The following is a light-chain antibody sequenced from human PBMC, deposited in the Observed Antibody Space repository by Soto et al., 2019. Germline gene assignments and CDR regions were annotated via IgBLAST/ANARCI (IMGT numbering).Light chain of an antibody. CDR1: QSISSY. CDR3: QQSYSTPGGFT. CDR2: AAS. Sequence: DIQMTQSPSSLSASVGDRVTITCRASQSISSYLNWYQQKPGKAPKLLIYAASSLQSGVPSRFSGSGSGTDFTLTISSLQPEDFATYYCQQSYSTPGGFTFGPGTKLDIK. J-gene: IGKJ3*01. V-gene: IGKV1-39*01.